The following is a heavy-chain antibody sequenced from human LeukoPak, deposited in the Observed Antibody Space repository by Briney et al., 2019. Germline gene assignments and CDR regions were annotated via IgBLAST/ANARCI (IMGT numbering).Heavy chain of an antibody. CDR2: IKQDGSEK. D-gene: IGHD3-22*01. Sequence: GGSMRLSCAASGFTFSSYWMSWVRQAPGKGLEWVANIKQDGSEKYYVDSVKGRFTISRDNAKNSLYLQMNSLRAEDTAVYYCARDSIRSGFWFDPWGQGTLVTVSS. CDR3: ARDSIRSGFWFDP. V-gene: IGHV3-7*01. CDR1: GFTFSSYW. J-gene: IGHJ5*02.